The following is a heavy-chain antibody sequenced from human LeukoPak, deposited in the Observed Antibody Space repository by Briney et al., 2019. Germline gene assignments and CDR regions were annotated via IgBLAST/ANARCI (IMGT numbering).Heavy chain of an antibody. CDR3: ARGPAAAHP. Sequence: ASETLSLTCAVHGYSLTNHFWIWIRQPPGKGLEWIGEILHTGRTNYNPSFKSRVTISLDTSKNQFFLNLTSVTAADTAVYFCARGPAAAHPWGQGTLVTVSS. CDR2: ILHTGRT. V-gene: IGHV4-34*12. J-gene: IGHJ5*02. D-gene: IGHD6-13*01. CDR1: GYSLTNHF.